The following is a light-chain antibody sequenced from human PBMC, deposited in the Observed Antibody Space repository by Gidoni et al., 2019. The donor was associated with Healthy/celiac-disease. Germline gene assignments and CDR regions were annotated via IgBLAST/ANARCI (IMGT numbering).Light chain of an antibody. CDR3: MQALQTPLT. Sequence: LPVTPGEPASISCRSSQSRLHSNGYNYLDWYLQKPGQSPQLLIYLGSNRASGVPDRFSGSGSGTDFTLKISRVEAEDVGVYYCMQALQTPLTFGGGTKVEIK. CDR1: QSRLHSNGYNY. CDR2: LGS. J-gene: IGKJ4*01. V-gene: IGKV2-28*01.